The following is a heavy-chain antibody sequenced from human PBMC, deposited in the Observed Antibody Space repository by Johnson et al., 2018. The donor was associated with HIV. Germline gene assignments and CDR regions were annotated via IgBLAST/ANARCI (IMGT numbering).Heavy chain of an antibody. D-gene: IGHD6-13*01. V-gene: IGHV3-30*04. CDR2: ISNDGRNK. CDR3: ASKAAGTMHAFDI. Sequence: QVQLVESGGGVVRPGRSLRLSCAASGFTFSTYAIHWVRQAPGKGLEWVAVISNDGRNKYYADSVKGRFTISRDNSKNTLYLQMNSLRAEDTAVYYCASKAAGTMHAFDIWGQGTMVTVSS. J-gene: IGHJ3*02. CDR1: GFTFSTYA.